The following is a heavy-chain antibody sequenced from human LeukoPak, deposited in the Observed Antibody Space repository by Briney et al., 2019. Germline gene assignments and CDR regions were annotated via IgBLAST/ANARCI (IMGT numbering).Heavy chain of an antibody. V-gene: IGHV1-24*01. CDR1: GYTLTEVS. D-gene: IGHD5-18*01. CDR2: FDPEDGET. CDR3: AMAKQLPYYFDY. Sequence: GASVRVSCMVSGYTLTEVSMHWVRQAPGKGLEWTGGFDPEDGETIYAKKFQGRVTIPADESTSTAYMELSSLRSEDTAVYYCAMAKQLPYYFDYWGQGTLVTVSS. J-gene: IGHJ4*02.